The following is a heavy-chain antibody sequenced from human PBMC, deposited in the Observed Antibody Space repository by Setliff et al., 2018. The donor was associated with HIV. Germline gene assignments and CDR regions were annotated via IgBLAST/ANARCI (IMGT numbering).Heavy chain of an antibody. J-gene: IGHJ4*02. CDR3: AKDEGIAAAGTDVGGFFDH. D-gene: IGHD6-13*01. CDR2: IWYDGSNK. CDR1: GFTFSSYG. V-gene: IGHV3-33*06. Sequence: GGSLRLSCAASGFTFSSYGMHWVRQAPGKGLEWVAVIWYDGSNKYYADSVKGRFTISRDNSKNTLYLQMNSLRAEDTAVYYCAKDEGIAAAGTDVGGFFDHWGQGTLVTVSS.